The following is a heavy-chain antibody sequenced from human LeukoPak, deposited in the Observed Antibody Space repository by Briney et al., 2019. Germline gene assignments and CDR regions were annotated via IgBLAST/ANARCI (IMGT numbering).Heavy chain of an antibody. CDR1: GDSVSTGGYS. V-gene: IGHV4-30-4*01. D-gene: IGHD6-6*01. CDR2: IYYSGST. Sequence: PSETLSLTCAVSGDSVSTGGYSWSWIRQPPGKGLEWIGYIYYSGSTYYNPSLKSRLTISGDTSKNQFSLRLSSVTAADTAVYYCARGTWSSSIDYWGQGTMVTVSS. CDR3: ARGTWSSSIDY. J-gene: IGHJ4*02.